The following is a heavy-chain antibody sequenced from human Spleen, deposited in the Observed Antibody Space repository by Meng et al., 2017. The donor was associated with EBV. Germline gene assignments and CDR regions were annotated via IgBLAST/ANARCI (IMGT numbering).Heavy chain of an antibody. Sequence: QGQPQQWGAGLLKPSETLSLTCAVSGGSFSSYYWSWIRQPPGKGLEWIGEINQSGSIYYNPSLMGRVTISGDTSRNQFSLKLISVTAADTAVYYCARGPYYEWGQGTLVTVSS. J-gene: IGHJ4*02. CDR3: ARGPYYE. CDR2: INQSGSI. D-gene: IGHD1-26*01. CDR1: GGSFSSYY. V-gene: IGHV4-34*01.